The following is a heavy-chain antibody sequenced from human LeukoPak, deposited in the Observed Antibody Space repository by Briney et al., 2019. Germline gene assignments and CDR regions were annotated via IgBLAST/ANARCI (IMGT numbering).Heavy chain of an antibody. CDR3: ARDLPAVATIPFGY. V-gene: IGHV4-61*01. CDR2: IYYSGST. J-gene: IGHJ4*02. Sequence: PSETLSLTCTVSGGSISSSSYYWGWIRQPPGKGLEWIGYIYYSGSTNYNPSLKSRVTISVDTSKNQFSLKLSSVTAADTAVYYCARDLPAVATIPFGYWGQGTLVTVSS. CDR1: GGSISSSSYY. D-gene: IGHD5-24*01.